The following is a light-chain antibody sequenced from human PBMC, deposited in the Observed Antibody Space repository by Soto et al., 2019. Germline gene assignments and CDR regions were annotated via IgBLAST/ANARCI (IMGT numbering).Light chain of an antibody. J-gene: IGKJ3*01. Sequence: EVVMTQSPATLSVSPGERVTLSCRASESVHSNLAWYQQKPGQCPSLLIYYASTRVTGVPDRFSGSGSGTEFTLTISSLQSEDFGVYYCQHYSNWPPTFGPGTKVEIK. CDR3: QHYSNWPPT. CDR2: YAS. V-gene: IGKV3-15*01. CDR1: ESVHSN.